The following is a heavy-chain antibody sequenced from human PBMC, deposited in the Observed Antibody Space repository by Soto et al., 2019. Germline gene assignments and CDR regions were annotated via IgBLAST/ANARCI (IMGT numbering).Heavy chain of an antibody. D-gene: IGHD6-19*01. Sequence: AVGSLRLSCAVSGFTFTDHAMTWVRQAPGKGLEWVSTTSNNGDRTFYADSVKGRFTVSTDRTNNTLYLQMNSLRADDTAVYFCARPPLYSNGGYFDSWGQGTLVTVSS. V-gene: IGHV3-23*01. J-gene: IGHJ4*02. CDR1: GFTFTDHA. CDR2: TSNNGDRT. CDR3: ARPPLYSNGGYFDS.